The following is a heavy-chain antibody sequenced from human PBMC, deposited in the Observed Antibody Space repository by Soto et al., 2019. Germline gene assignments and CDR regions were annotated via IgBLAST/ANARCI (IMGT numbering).Heavy chain of an antibody. V-gene: IGHV4-31*11. CDR2: ISSRGRT. Sequence: QVYLQESGPGLVRSSQTLSLYCAVSGVTINSDSYHWSWIRQRPGKGLEWVGFISSRGRTYYIPSLKSRITMSADTCRIQFSLHLTSVTAADTAMYFCARYRFTATWSKFDYWGQGSLVTVSS. CDR1: GVTINSDSYH. D-gene: IGHD3-16*02. J-gene: IGHJ4*02. CDR3: ARYRFTATWSKFDY.